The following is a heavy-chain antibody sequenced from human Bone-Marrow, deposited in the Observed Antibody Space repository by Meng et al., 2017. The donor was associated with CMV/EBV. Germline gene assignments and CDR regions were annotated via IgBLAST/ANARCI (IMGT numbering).Heavy chain of an antibody. Sequence: ISSGDYSWSWIRQPPGKGLAWIGYIYYSGSTYYNPSLKSRVTISVDTSKNQFSLKLSSVTAADTAVYYCARDSYYGSGSPGLNWFDPWGQGTLVTVSS. V-gene: IGHV4-30-4*08. CDR3: ARDSYYGSGSPGLNWFDP. J-gene: IGHJ5*02. D-gene: IGHD3-10*01. CDR1: ISSGDYS. CDR2: IYYSGST.